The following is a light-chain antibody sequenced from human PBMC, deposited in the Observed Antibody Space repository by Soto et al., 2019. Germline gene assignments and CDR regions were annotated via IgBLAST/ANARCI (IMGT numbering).Light chain of an antibody. V-gene: IGLV2-14*01. CDR3: SSYTSSSTPYV. CDR2: DVS. J-gene: IGLJ1*01. Sequence: QSVLTQPASVSGSPGQSITISCTGTSSDAGGYNYVSWYQQHPGKAPKLMIYDVSNRTSGVSNRFSGSKSGNTASLTISGLQAEDEADYYCSSYTSSSTPYVFGTGTKVTVL. CDR1: SSDAGGYNY.